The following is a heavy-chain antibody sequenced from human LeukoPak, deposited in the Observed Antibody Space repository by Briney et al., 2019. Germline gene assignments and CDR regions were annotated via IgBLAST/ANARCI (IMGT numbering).Heavy chain of an antibody. CDR1: GFTFSSYG. V-gene: IGHV3-66*01. CDR2: IYSGGST. J-gene: IGHJ4*02. D-gene: IGHD5-12*01. Sequence: PGGSLRLSCAASGFTFSSYGMNWVRQAPGKGLEWVSAIYSGGSTYYADSVKGRFTISRDNAKNSLYLQMNSLRAEDTAVYYCSGTHEIDYWGQGTLVTVSS. CDR3: SGTHEIDY.